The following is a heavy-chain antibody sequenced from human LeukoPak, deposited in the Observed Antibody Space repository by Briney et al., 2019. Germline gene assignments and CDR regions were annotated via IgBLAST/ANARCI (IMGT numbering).Heavy chain of an antibody. Sequence: PSQTLSLTCTVSGGSISSGSYYWGWIRQPAGKGLEWIGRIYTSGSTNYNPSLKSRVTISVDTSKNQFSLKLSSVTAADTAVYYCARTGYSSDYYGMDVWGQGTTVTVSS. D-gene: IGHD6-25*01. CDR1: GGSISSGSYY. CDR2: IYTSGST. V-gene: IGHV4-61*02. J-gene: IGHJ6*02. CDR3: ARTGYSSDYYGMDV.